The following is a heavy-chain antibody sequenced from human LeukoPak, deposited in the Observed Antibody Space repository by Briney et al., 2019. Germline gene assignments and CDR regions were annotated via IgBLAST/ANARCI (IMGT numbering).Heavy chain of an antibody. J-gene: IGHJ4*02. CDR3: AKDPGRYYYDSSGYYYAVDY. CDR1: GFTFSSYA. Sequence: GGSLRLSCAASGFTFSSYAMSWVRQAPGKGLEWVSAISGSGGSTYYADSVKGRFTISRDNSKNTLYLQMNSLRAEDTAVYYCAKDPGRYYYDSSGYYYAVDYRGQGTLVTVSS. D-gene: IGHD3-22*01. CDR2: ISGSGGST. V-gene: IGHV3-23*01.